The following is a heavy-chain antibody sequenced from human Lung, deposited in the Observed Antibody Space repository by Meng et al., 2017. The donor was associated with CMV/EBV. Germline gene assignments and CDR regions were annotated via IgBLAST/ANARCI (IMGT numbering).Heavy chain of an antibody. CDR1: GFSLATYG. CDR2: ISAYNGNK. J-gene: IGHJ4*02. V-gene: IGHV1-18*01. Sequence: RGQSGGEAGQPGVTLKDSCKVSGFSLATYGFSCVRQAAGHGHDWREWISAYNGNKNYAQELQDRVTMTPDTSTSTAYMELRSLRFDDTAVYYCARFYCSSTSCPHVLFDYWGQGTLVTVSS. CDR3: ARFYCSSTSCPHVLFDY. D-gene: IGHD2-2*01.